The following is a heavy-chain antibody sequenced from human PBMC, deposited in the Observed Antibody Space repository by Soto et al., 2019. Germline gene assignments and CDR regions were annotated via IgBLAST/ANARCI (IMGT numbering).Heavy chain of an antibody. V-gene: IGHV4-59*01. J-gene: IGHJ4*02. CDR2: IYYSGST. D-gene: IGHD3-10*01. CDR3: ARVYGSGSSFTFDY. CDR1: GGSISSYY. Sequence: XETLSITCTVSGGSISSYYWSWIRQPPGKGLEWIGYIYYSGSTNYNPSLKSRVTISVDTSKNQFSLKLSSVTAADTAVYYCARVYGSGSSFTFDYWGQGTLVTVSS.